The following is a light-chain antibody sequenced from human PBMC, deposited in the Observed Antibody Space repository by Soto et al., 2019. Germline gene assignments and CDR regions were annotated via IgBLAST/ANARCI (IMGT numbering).Light chain of an antibody. CDR2: DAS. Sequence: DIQMTQSPSTLSASVGDRVTITCRASQIISSWLAWYQQTPGKAPKLLIYDASSLESGVPSRFSGSRSGTEFTLTISSLQPDDYATYYCQQYNSYPITFGQGTRLEIK. CDR3: QQYNSYPIT. J-gene: IGKJ5*01. CDR1: QIISSW. V-gene: IGKV1-5*01.